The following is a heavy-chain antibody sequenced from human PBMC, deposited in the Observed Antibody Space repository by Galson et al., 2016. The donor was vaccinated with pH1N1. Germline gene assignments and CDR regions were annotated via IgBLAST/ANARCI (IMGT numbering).Heavy chain of an antibody. CDR3: VRKAYGDALDM. CDR1: GFTFNEYG. D-gene: IGHD2-21*01. CDR2: ILWNGATR. J-gene: IGHJ3*02. Sequence: RLSCAASGFTFNEYGMTWVRQAPGKGLEWVSGILWNGATREYADSVKGRFTISGDNAKKSLYLQMTSLRAEDTALYYCVRKAYGDALDMWGQGTMVTVSS. V-gene: IGHV3-20*04.